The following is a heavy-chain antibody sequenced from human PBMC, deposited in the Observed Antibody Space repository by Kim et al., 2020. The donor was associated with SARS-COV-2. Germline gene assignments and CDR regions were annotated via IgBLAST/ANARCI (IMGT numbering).Heavy chain of an antibody. Sequence: GRFTISRDNAKNALYLQMNSLRAEDTAVYYCARWRYFDWLTDYYYYGMDVWGQGTTVTVSS. D-gene: IGHD3-9*01. V-gene: IGHV3-11*06. J-gene: IGHJ6*02. CDR3: ARWRYFDWLTDYYYYGMDV.